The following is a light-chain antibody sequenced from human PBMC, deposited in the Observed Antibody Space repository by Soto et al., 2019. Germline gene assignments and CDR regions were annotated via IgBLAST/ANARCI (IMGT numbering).Light chain of an antibody. J-gene: IGKJ3*01. CDR2: DAS. CDR3: QQYGSSPLT. CDR1: QSVSSH. V-gene: IGKV3-11*01. Sequence: EIVLTQSPATLSLSPGERATLFCRASQSVSSHLAWYQQKPGQTPRLLIYDASNRATGIPARFSGSGSGTDFTLTISSLEPEDFAVYYCQQYGSSPLTFGPGTKVDIK.